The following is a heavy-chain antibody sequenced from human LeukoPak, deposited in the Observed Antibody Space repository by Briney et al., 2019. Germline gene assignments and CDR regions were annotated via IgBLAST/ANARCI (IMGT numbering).Heavy chain of an antibody. J-gene: IGHJ4*02. Sequence: GGSLCPSRAVSGFTFSSYAISWVRQSPGKGLEWVSAISGSGGNTYSADSVKGRCTISRDNSKNTLYLQMNSLRGEDTAVYYCAKDFGVRNDYWGQRTLVTVSS. CDR1: GFTFSSYA. CDR2: ISGSGGNT. V-gene: IGHV3-23*01. D-gene: IGHD3-10*01. CDR3: AKDFGVRNDY.